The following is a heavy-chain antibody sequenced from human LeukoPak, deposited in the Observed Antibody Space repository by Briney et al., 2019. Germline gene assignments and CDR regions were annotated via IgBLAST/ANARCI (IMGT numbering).Heavy chain of an antibody. J-gene: IGHJ4*02. Sequence: PGGSLRLSCAASGFTFSSYAMHWVRQAPGKGLEWVAVISGSGGSTYYADSVKGRFTISRDNSKNTLYLQMNSLRAEDTAVYYCAKAGAVVVVAAKYFDYWGQGTLVTVSS. CDR3: AKAGAVVVVAAKYFDY. CDR2: ISGSGGST. CDR1: GFTFSSYA. V-gene: IGHV3-23*01. D-gene: IGHD2-15*01.